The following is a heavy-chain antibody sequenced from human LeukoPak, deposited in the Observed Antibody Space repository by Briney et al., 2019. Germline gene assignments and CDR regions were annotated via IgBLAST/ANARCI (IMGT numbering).Heavy chain of an antibody. J-gene: IGHJ3*02. V-gene: IGHV4-59*08. CDR2: IYYSGST. CDR3: ARHGLYDILTGYPDAFDI. D-gene: IGHD3-9*01. CDR1: GGSISSYY. Sequence: SETLSLTCTVSGGSISSYYWSWIRQPPGKGMGWVGDIYYSGSTNYNPSLKSRVTISVDTSKNQFSLKLSSVTAADTAVYYCARHGLYDILTGYPDAFDIWGQGTMVTVSS.